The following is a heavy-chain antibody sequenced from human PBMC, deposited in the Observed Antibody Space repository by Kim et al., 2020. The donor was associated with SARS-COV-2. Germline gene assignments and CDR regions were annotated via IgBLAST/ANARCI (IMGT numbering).Heavy chain of an antibody. CDR2: TYRGGNT. D-gene: IGHD1-1*01. Sequence: GGSLRLSCVASGLTVSSNHMSWVRQAPGKGLEWVSVTYRGGNTYYADPVKGRITLSRHDSQNMLYLQMNSLRAEDTAIYYCARTLTERRGDYFDYWGQGTLVTVSA. CDR1: GLTVSSNH. V-gene: IGHV3-53*04. J-gene: IGHJ4*02. CDR3: ARTLTERRGDYFDY.